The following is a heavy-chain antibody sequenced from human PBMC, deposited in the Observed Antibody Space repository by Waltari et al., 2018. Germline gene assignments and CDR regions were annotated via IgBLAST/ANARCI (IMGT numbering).Heavy chain of an antibody. D-gene: IGHD2-2*01. Sequence: EVQLVESGGGLIQPGGSLRLSCAASGFTVSSNYMSWVRQAPGKGLEWVSVIYSGGSTYYADSVMGRFTISRDNAKNSLYLQMNSLRAEDTAVYYCARDPAGGNWYFDLWGRGTLVTVSS. V-gene: IGHV3-53*01. CDR2: IYSGGST. CDR3: ARDPAGGNWYFDL. CDR1: GFTVSSNY. J-gene: IGHJ2*01.